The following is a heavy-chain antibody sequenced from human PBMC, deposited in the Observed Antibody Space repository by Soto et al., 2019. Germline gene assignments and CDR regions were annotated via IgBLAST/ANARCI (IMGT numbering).Heavy chain of an antibody. CDR1: GGTFSSYA. Sequence: KVSCKASGGTFSSYAISWVRQAPGQGLEWMGGIIPILGIANYAQKFQGRVTITADKSTSTACMELGSLRSEDTAVYYCARGRVVRGVYDAFDIWGQGTMVTVSS. J-gene: IGHJ3*02. V-gene: IGHV1-69*10. CDR2: IIPILGIA. CDR3: ARGRVVRGVYDAFDI. D-gene: IGHD3-10*01.